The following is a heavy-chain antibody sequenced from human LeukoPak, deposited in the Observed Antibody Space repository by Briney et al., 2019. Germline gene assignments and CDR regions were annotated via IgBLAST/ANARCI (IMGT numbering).Heavy chain of an antibody. CDR3: ARGRYCSDGSCYSGADYYYYYGMDV. V-gene: IGHV1-69*01. CDR2: IIPIFGTA. Sequence: GSSVKVSCKASGGTFSSYAISWVRQAPGQGLEWMGGIIPIFGTANYAQKFQGRVTITADESTSTAYMELSSLRSEDTAVYYCARGRYCSDGSCYSGADYYYYYGMDVWGKGTTVTVSS. D-gene: IGHD2-15*01. J-gene: IGHJ6*04. CDR1: GGTFSSYA.